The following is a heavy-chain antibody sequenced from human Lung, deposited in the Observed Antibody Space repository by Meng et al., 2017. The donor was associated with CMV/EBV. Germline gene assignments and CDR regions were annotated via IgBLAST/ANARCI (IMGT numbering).Heavy chain of an antibody. J-gene: IGHJ3*02. CDR1: GGSIKNTDYY. CDR3: AREDYYDSSGYHKTLDI. V-gene: IGHV4-39*07. CDR2: ILYSGGT. D-gene: IGHD3-22*01. Sequence: SXTXSLXCSVSGGSIKNTDYYWAWVRQVPGKGLEWIGSILYSGGTYYNPSLGSRVTILLDTSKNQFSLKVNSVTAADTAVYYCAREDYYDSSGYHKTLDIRXQGTXV.